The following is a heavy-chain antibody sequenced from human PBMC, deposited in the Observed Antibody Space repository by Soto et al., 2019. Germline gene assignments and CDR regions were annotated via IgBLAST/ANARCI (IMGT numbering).Heavy chain of an antibody. D-gene: IGHD6-13*01. CDR2: MNPNSGNT. CDR3: AKWGQGPASGPNFDF. Sequence: QVQLVQSGAEVKKPGASVKVSCKTSGYTFTNYDINWVRQAPGQGLEWMGWMNPNSGNTGYAQQFQGRVSMTSNTAISTAYMEQSGLRSEDSGMYFCAKWGQGPASGPNFDFWGQGTLVTVSS. V-gene: IGHV1-8*01. J-gene: IGHJ4*02. CDR1: GYTFTNYD.